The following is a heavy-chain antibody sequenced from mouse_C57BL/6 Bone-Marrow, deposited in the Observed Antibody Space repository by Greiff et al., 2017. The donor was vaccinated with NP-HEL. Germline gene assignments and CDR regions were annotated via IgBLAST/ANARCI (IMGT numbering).Heavy chain of an antibody. CDR1: RFSLSTSGMG. CDR2: IWWNDNK. J-gene: IGHJ4*01. CDR3: ARIPIYYYGSSYGYYAMDY. D-gene: IGHD1-1*01. V-gene: IGHV8-11*01. Sequence: QVTLKVSGPGILQPSQTLSLTCSFSRFSLSTSGMGVGWIHQPSGNGLEWLAHIWWNDNKYYNTALKSRLTISKDTSNNQVFLKIASVDTADTATYYCARIPIYYYGSSYGYYAMDYWGQGTSVTVSS.